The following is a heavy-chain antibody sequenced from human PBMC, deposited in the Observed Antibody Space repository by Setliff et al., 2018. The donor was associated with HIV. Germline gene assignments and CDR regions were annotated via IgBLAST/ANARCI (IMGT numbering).Heavy chain of an antibody. J-gene: IGHJ4*02. CDR2: INPNSGGT. CDR1: GYTFTGYY. V-gene: IGHV1-2*06. D-gene: IGHD3-22*01. Sequence: GASVKVSCKASGYTFTGYYMHWVRQAPGQGLEWMGRINPNSGGTNYAKNFQGRVTMTWDTSTSTGYMEVYRLRSDDTAVYFCARSCRSSGYCHFDYWGQGTLVTVSS. CDR3: ARSCRSSGYCHFDY.